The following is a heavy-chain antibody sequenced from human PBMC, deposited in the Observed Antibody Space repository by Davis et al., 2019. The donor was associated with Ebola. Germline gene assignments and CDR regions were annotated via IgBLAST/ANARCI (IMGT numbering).Heavy chain of an antibody. Sequence: GESLKISCAASGFTFSDYYMSWIRQAPGKGLEWVSYISSSGSTIYYADSVKGRLTISRDNSKNTLYLQMNSLRAEDTAVYYCASEDTSMAYFDYWGQGTLVTFSS. D-gene: IGHD5-18*01. J-gene: IGHJ4*02. CDR3: ASEDTSMAYFDY. V-gene: IGHV3-11*04. CDR2: ISSSGSTI. CDR1: GFTFSDYY.